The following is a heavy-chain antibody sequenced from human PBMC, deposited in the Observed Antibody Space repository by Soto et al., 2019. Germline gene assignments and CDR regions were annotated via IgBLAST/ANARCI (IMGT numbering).Heavy chain of an antibody. V-gene: IGHV3-66*01. D-gene: IGHD3-10*01. CDR2: IYSGGST. CDR3: ARVGELLWFVELGGILGAFDI. Sequence: EVQLVESGGGLVQPGGSLRLSCAASGFTVSSNYMSWVRQAPGKGLEWVSVIYSGGSTYYADSVKGRFTISRDNSKNTLYLQMNSMRAEATAVYYCARVGELLWFVELGGILGAFDIWCQGTMVTVSS. J-gene: IGHJ3*02. CDR1: GFTVSSNY.